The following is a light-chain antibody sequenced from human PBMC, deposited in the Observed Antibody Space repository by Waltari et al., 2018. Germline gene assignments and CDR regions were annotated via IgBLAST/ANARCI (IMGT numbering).Light chain of an antibody. Sequence: SYVLTQPPSVSVAPGQTARISCVGNNIGSKSVNWYQQKAGQAPVLVVYDDSARPSGIPERFSGSNSGNTATLTISRVEAGDEADYSCQLWDSSPVFGGGNKLTVL. CDR2: DDS. CDR3: QLWDSSPV. J-gene: IGLJ2*01. CDR1: NIGSKS. V-gene: IGLV3-21*02.